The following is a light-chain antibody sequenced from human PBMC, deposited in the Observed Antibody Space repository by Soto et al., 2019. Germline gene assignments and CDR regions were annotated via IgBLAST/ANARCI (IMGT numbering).Light chain of an antibody. J-gene: IGKJ4*01. CDR3: QQYTTYQLT. V-gene: IGKV1-5*03. CDR2: KAS. Sequence: DIQMTQSPSSLSASVGDRVTITCRASESISNWLAWYPQKPGKAPKLLIFKASNLERGVPSRFSGSGSGTEFTLTISSLRPDDFATYSCQQYTTYQLTSGGGTTVEIK. CDR1: ESISNW.